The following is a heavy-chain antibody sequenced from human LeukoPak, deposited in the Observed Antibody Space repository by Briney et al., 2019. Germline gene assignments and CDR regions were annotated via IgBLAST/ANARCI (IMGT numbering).Heavy chain of an antibody. CDR3: ACRRTGRGLDY. CDR1: GGSISSYY. J-gene: IGHJ4*02. D-gene: IGHD3-10*01. CDR2: IYTSGTT. V-gene: IGHV4-4*07. Sequence: SETLSLTCTVSGGSISSYYWNWIRQPAGSGLEWIGRIYTSGTTDYNPSLKNRVTMSVDTSKNQFSLKPSSVTAADTAVYYCACRRTGRGLDYWGQGTLVTVTS.